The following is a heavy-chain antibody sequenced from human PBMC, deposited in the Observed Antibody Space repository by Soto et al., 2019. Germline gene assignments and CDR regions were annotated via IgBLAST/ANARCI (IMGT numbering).Heavy chain of an antibody. V-gene: IGHV3-23*01. CDR3: AKDIVVVPAAMALYYYYYGMDV. Sequence: GGSLRLSCAASGFTFSSYAMSWVRQAPGKGLEWVSAISGSGGSTYYADSVKGRFTISRDNSKNTLYLQMNSLRAEDTAVYYCAKDIVVVPAAMALYYYYYGMDVWGQGTTVTVSS. J-gene: IGHJ6*02. CDR1: GFTFSSYA. D-gene: IGHD2-2*01. CDR2: ISGSGGST.